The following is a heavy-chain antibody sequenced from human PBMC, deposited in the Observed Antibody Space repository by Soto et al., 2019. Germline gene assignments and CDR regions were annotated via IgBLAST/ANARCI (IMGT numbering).Heavy chain of an antibody. CDR2: IYPGDSDT. CDR1: GYSFTSYW. Sequence: GESLKLSCKGSGYSFTSYWIGWVRQMPGKGLEWMGIIYPGDSDTRYSPSFQGQVTISADKSISTAYLQWSSLKASDTAMYYFARPLLSFDSSGYSLYDAFDIWGQGTMVTVSS. J-gene: IGHJ3*02. V-gene: IGHV5-51*01. CDR3: ARPLLSFDSSGYSLYDAFDI. D-gene: IGHD3-22*01.